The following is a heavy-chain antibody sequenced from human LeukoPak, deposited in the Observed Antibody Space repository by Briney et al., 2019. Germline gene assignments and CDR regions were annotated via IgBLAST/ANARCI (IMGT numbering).Heavy chain of an antibody. CDR1: GFTFSSYA. CDR3: AKDYSSWYHGALD. D-gene: IGHD6-13*01. Sequence: GGSLRLSCASSGFTFSSYAMSWVRQAPGKGLEWVSEIRGNGGNTYYADSVKGRFTISRDNSKNTLYLQMNSLRAEYAAVYYCAKDYSSWYHGALDWGQGTLVTLSS. CDR2: IRGNGGNT. V-gene: IGHV3-23*01. J-gene: IGHJ4*02.